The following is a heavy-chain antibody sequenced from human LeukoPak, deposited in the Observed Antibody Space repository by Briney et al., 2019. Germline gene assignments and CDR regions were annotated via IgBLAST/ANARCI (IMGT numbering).Heavy chain of an antibody. CDR2: INPNSGGT. J-gene: IGHJ4*02. Sequence: ASVKVSCKVSGYTLTELSMHWVRQAPGQGLEWMGWINPNSGGTNYAQKFQGWVTMTRDTSISTAYMELSRLRSDDTAVYYCARGHDSSGYTFDYWGQGTLVTVSS. V-gene: IGHV1-2*04. CDR1: GYTLTELS. CDR3: ARGHDSSGYTFDY. D-gene: IGHD3-22*01.